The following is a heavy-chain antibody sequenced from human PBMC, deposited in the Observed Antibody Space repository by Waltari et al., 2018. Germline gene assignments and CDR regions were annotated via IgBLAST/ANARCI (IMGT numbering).Heavy chain of an antibody. CDR2: ISASSSSI. Sequence: EAQLVESGGGLVKPGGSLRLPCAPSGFSFSSSTMNWVRQAPGKGLEWVSSISASSSSIYYADSLKCRFTISRDNTKNSLYLQMNSLRCGDTAVYYCVRRGTGSLLGAFDIWGQGTMVTVSS. V-gene: IGHV3-21*02. CDR1: GFSFSSST. D-gene: IGHD1-26*01. J-gene: IGHJ3*02. CDR3: VRRGTGSLLGAFDI.